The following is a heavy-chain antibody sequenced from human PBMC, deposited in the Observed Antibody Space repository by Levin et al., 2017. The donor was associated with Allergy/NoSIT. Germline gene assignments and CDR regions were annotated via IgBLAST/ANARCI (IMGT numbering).Heavy chain of an antibody. D-gene: IGHD6-13*01. V-gene: IGHV3-15*01. CDR2: IKRKTDGGTI. Sequence: GESLKISCAASGFSFSNAWMSWARQAPGKGLEWVGRIKRKTDGGTIEYAAPVKGRFTISRDDSKDTLYLQMNSLKTEDTAVYHCTTYTNSWYYFDYWAQGTLVTVS. CDR1: GFSFSNAW. J-gene: IGHJ4*02. CDR3: TTYTNSWYYFDY.